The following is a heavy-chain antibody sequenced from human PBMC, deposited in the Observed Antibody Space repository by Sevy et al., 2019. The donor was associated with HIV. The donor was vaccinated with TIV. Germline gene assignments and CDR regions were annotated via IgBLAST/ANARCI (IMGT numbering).Heavy chain of an antibody. CDR2: IYSGGST. Sequence: GGSLRLSCAASGLTVSSNYMSWVRQAPGKGLEWVSVIYSGGSTYYADSVKGRFTISRDNSKNTLYLQMNSLRAEDTAVYYCARDVDDRYFDYWGQGTLVTVSS. V-gene: IGHV3-53*01. CDR3: ARDVDDRYFDY. D-gene: IGHD3-22*01. CDR1: GLTVSSNY. J-gene: IGHJ4*02.